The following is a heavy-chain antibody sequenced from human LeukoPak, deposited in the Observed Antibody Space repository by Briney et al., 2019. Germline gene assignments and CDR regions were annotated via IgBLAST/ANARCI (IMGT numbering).Heavy chain of an antibody. CDR3: ARGGQAGTGDL. CDR1: GFTFSSYS. V-gene: IGHV3-7*01. J-gene: IGHJ5*02. Sequence: GGSLRLSCAASGFTFSSYSMNWVRQAPGKGLEWVANIKQDGSETYHVDSVKGRFTISRDNAKDSLYLEMNSLRAEDTAVYYCARGGQAGTGDLWGQGTLVTVSS. D-gene: IGHD3-10*01. CDR2: IKQDGSET.